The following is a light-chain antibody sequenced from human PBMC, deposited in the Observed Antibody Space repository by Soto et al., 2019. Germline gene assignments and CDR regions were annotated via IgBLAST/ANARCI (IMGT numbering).Light chain of an antibody. CDR2: GAS. CDR3: QQYGSSPRT. V-gene: IGKV3-20*01. Sequence: ETVMTQSPATLSVSPGERATLSCRASQRISNSYLAWYQQKPGQAPRLLIYGASSRATGIPERFSGRGSVTDLNLTISRPHPQDFEVYLRQQYGSSPRTFGKGTKVDIK. CDR1: QRISNSY. J-gene: IGKJ1*01.